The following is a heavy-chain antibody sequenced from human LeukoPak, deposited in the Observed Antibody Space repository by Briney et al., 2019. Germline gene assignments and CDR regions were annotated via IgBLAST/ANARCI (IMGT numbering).Heavy chain of an antibody. J-gene: IGHJ4*02. D-gene: IGHD3-22*01. V-gene: IGHV3-23*01. CDR1: GLTFSSYA. Sequence: PGGSLRLSWAASGLTFSSYAMSWVRPAPGKGLEWVSGISTSGASTSNAASVKGRFTIAKDNPRNTLYMQMNSLRAEDTALYYCAIMHPYYDGSGYWVQWGQGTLVTVSS. CDR3: AIMHPYYDGSGYWVQ. CDR2: ISTSGAST.